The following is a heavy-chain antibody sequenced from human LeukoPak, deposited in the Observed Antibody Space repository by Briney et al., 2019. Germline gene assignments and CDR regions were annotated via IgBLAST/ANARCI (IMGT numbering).Heavy chain of an antibody. D-gene: IGHD6-19*01. Sequence: GGSMRLSCAASGLAFSAYKMHWVRQAPGKGLEWVSAISGSGGSTYYADSVKGRFTISRDNSKNTLYLQMNSLRADDTAVYYCAKERYSSGWFDYWGQGTLVTVSS. J-gene: IGHJ4*02. CDR2: ISGSGGST. CDR1: GLAFSAYK. CDR3: AKERYSSGWFDY. V-gene: IGHV3-23*01.